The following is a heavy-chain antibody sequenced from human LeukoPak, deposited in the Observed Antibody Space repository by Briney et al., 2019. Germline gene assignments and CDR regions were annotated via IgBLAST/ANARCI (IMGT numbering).Heavy chain of an antibody. CDR1: GFSLSTSGVG. D-gene: IGHD4-23*01. CDR2: IYWNDDK. J-gene: IGHJ5*02. Sequence: SGPTLVKPTQTLTLTCTFSGFSLSTSGVGVGWIRQPPGKALEWLALIYWNDDKRYSPSLKSRLTITKDTSKNQVVLTMTNMDPVATATYYCAHSSYGGKSRDWFDPWGQGTLVTVSS. CDR3: AHSSYGGKSRDWFDP. V-gene: IGHV2-5*01.